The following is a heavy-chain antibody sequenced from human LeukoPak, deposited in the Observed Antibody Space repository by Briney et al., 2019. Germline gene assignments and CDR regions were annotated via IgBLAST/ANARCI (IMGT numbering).Heavy chain of an antibody. V-gene: IGHV4-31*11. CDR1: GGSFSGYY. J-gene: IGHJ4*02. CDR3: ARDYCSGGSCYCDY. CDR2: IYYSGST. D-gene: IGHD2-15*01. Sequence: PSETLSLTCAVYGGSFSGYYWSWIRQHPGKGLEWIGYIYYSGSTYYNPSLKSRVTISVDTSKNQFSLKLSSVTAADTAVYYCARDYCSGGSCYCDYWGQGTLVTVSS.